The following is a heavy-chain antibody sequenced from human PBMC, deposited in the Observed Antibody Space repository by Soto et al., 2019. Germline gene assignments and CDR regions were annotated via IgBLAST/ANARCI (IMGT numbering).Heavy chain of an antibody. D-gene: IGHD3-3*01. V-gene: IGHV4-59*01. Sequence: SETLSLTCTVSGGSISSYYWSWIRQPPGKGLEWIGYIYYSGSTNYNPSLKSRVTISVDTSKNQFSLKLSSVTAADTAVYYCARGLRFLEWLSRGNDHYYYYMDVWGKGTTVTVS. CDR2: IYYSGST. J-gene: IGHJ6*03. CDR1: GGSISSYY. CDR3: ARGLRFLEWLSRGNDHYYYYMDV.